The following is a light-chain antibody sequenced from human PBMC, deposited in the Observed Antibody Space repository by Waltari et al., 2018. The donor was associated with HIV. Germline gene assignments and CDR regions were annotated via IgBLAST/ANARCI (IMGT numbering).Light chain of an antibody. V-gene: IGLV2-23*01. CDR2: EAT. CDR3: CSKAGSRTV. CDR1: SSDVASHNL. J-gene: IGLJ1*01. Sequence: QSALTQPASVSGSPGQSITISCTAASSDVASHNLVSWYQHHPGSPPKLIFYEATKRPSGVSSRFSASKSGKTASLTISGLQPEDEAEYYCCSKAGSRTVFGPGTKVTVL.